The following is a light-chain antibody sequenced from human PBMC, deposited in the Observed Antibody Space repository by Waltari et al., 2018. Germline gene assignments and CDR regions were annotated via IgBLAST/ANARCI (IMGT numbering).Light chain of an antibody. J-gene: IGKJ1*01. Sequence: EIVMTQSPDALSVSPGESATLSCRASESVGSALAWYQQRPGQPPRLLIYGASTSATGIPARFSGSGSGTESTLTISSLQSEDFAVYYCQQYNYWRTFGQGTKVEIK. V-gene: IGKV3-15*01. CDR3: QQYNYWRT. CDR1: ESVGSA. CDR2: GAS.